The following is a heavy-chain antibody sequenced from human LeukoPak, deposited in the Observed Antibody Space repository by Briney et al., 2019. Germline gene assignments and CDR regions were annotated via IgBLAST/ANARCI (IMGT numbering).Heavy chain of an antibody. J-gene: IGHJ6*03. Sequence: GASVKVSCKASGGTFSCYAISWVRQAPGQGLEWMGGIIPIFGTANYAQKFQGRVTITADESTSTAYMELSSLRSEDTAVYYCASNREYYMDVWGKGTTVTVSS. CDR2: IIPIFGTA. CDR1: GGTFSCYA. D-gene: IGHD1-14*01. V-gene: IGHV1-69*13. CDR3: ASNREYYMDV.